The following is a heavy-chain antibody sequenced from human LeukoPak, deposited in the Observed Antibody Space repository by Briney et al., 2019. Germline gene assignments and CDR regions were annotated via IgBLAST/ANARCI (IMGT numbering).Heavy chain of an antibody. D-gene: IGHD2-21*02. CDR1: GGSISSYY. CDR3: ARIAYCGGDCRGVPGAGGWFDP. V-gene: IGHV4-59*01. CDR2: IYYSGST. Sequence: SETLSLTCTVSGGSISSYYRSWIRQPPGKGLEWIGYIYYSGSTNYNPSLKSRVTISVDTSKNQFSLKLSSVTAADTAVYYCARIAYCGGDCRGVPGAGGWFDPWGQGTLVTVSS. J-gene: IGHJ5*02.